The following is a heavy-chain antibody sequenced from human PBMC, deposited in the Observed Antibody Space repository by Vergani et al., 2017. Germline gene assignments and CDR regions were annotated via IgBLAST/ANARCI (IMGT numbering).Heavy chain of an antibody. V-gene: IGHV1-69*01. CDR1: GGTFSSYA. Sequence: QVQLVQSGAEVKKPGSSVKVSCKASGGTFSSYAISWVRQAPGQGLEWMGGIITIFGTANYAQKFKGRVTITADESTSPAYMELSSLRSEDTAVYYCARVPHDYRQVNWFDPWGQGTLVTVSS. D-gene: IGHD4-11*01. J-gene: IGHJ5*02. CDR2: IITIFGTA. CDR3: ARVPHDYRQVNWFDP.